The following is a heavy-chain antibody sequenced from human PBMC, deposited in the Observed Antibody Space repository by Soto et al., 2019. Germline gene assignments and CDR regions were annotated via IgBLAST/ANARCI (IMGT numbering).Heavy chain of an antibody. CDR1: GGTFSSYA. D-gene: IGHD2-2*01. CDR2: IIPIFGTA. J-gene: IGHJ6*02. Sequence: QVQLVQSGAEVKKPGSSVKVSCKASGGTFSSYAISWVRQAPGQGLEWMGGIIPIFGTANYAQKFQGRVTITADESTSTAYMELSSLRSEDTAVYYCARMDCNSTSCYEGGYYGMDVWGQGTTVTVSS. CDR3: ARMDCNSTSCYEGGYYGMDV. V-gene: IGHV1-69*01.